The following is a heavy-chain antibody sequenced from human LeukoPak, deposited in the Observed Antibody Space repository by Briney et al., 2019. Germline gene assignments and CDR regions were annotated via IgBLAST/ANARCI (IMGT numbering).Heavy chain of an antibody. Sequence: PGRSLRLSCAASGFTFSSYGMHWVRQAPGKGLEWVAVIWYDGSNKYYADSVKSRFTISRDNSKNTLYLQMNSLRAEDTAVYYCVREVQGYFQHWGQGTLVTVSS. V-gene: IGHV3-33*01. J-gene: IGHJ1*01. CDR3: VREVQGYFQH. CDR1: GFTFSSYG. CDR2: IWYDGSNK.